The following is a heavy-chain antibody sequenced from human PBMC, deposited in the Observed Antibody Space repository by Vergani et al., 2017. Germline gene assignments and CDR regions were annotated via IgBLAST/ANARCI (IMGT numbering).Heavy chain of an antibody. CDR2: IIPIFGTA. J-gene: IGHJ5*02. CDR3: AGVNMLATITPWFDP. D-gene: IGHD5-12*01. Sequence: QVQLVQSGAEVKKPGSSVKVSCKASGGTFSSYAISWVRQAPGQGLEWMGGIIPIFGTANYAQKFQGRVTITADESTSTVYMELSSLRSEDTAVYYCAGVNMLATITPWFDPWGQGTLVTVSS. V-gene: IGHV1-69*12. CDR1: GGTFSSYA.